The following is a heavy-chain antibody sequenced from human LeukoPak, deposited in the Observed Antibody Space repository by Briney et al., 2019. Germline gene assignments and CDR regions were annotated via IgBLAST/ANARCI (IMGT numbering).Heavy chain of an antibody. CDR3: ARDTMIRSGWFDP. J-gene: IGHJ5*02. CDR1: GGTFSSYA. CDR2: IIPIFGTA. V-gene: IGHV1-69*06. Sequence: SVKVSCKASGGTFSSYAISWVRQAPGQGLEWMGGIIPIFGTANYAQKFQGRVTITADKSTSTAYMELSSLRSEDTAVYYCARDTMIRSGWFDPWGQGTLVTVSS. D-gene: IGHD3-22*01.